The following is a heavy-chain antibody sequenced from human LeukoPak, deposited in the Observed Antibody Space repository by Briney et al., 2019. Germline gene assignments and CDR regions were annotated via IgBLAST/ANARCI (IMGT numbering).Heavy chain of an antibody. CDR3: AKHIYGVVSIQQ. D-gene: IGHD3-3*01. Sequence: PGGSLRLSCAASGFTSRDAWMTWVRQAPGKGLEWVGRIRSKTDGGTTDYAVSVQGRFTISRDDSKNTLYLQMSSLKTEDTAVYYCAKHIYGVVSIQQWGQGTLVSVSS. CDR2: IRSKTDGGTT. CDR1: GFTSRDAW. J-gene: IGHJ1*01. V-gene: IGHV3-15*01.